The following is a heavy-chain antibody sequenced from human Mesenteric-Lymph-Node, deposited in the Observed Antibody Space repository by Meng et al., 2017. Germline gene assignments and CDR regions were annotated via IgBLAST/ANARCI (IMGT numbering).Heavy chain of an antibody. CDR1: GDSISSGNW. D-gene: IGHD2-2*01. Sequence: LQGSGPGLVQPSPTLSLTCVVPGDSISSGNWWNWVRPPPGKGLEWIGDIYHSGSTNYNPSLKSRVTISVDKSKNQFSLKLSSVPAADTAMYYCARGGGCSSSSCDLDYWGQGVLVTVSS. CDR3: ARGGGCSSSSCDLDY. J-gene: IGHJ4*02. CDR2: IYHSGST. V-gene: IGHV4-4*02.